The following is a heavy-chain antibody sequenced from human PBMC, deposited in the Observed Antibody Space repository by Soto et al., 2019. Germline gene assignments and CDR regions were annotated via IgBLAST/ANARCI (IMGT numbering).Heavy chain of an antibody. CDR2: IRSRSDGGTT. Sequence: EVQLVESGGGLVKPGGSLRLSCAASGFGFTNAWMNWVRQAPGKGLEWVGRIRSRSDGGTTDNAAPVRDRFTISRDDSKNPLDLQMHSLKTEDTGVYYCTDRLGIWGQGTTVTVSS. J-gene: IGHJ6*02. V-gene: IGHV3-15*07. CDR1: GFGFTNAW. D-gene: IGHD7-27*01. CDR3: TDRLGI.